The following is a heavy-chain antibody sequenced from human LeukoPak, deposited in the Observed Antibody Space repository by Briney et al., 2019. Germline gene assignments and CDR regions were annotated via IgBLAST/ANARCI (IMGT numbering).Heavy chain of an antibody. D-gene: IGHD6-13*01. V-gene: IGHV1-2*02. Sequence: ASVKVSCTASGYTFTGYYMHWVRQAPGQGLEWMGWINPNSGGTNYAQKFQGRVTMTRDTSISTAYMELSRLRSDDTAVYYCARGDYSSSWYVLAWAFDIWGQGTMVTVSS. J-gene: IGHJ3*02. CDR3: ARGDYSSSWYVLAWAFDI. CDR2: INPNSGGT. CDR1: GYTFTGYY.